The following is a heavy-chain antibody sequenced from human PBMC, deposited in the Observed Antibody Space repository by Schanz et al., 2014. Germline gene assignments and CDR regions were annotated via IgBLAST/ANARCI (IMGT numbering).Heavy chain of an antibody. J-gene: IGHJ4*02. V-gene: IGHV1-69*08. CDR3: ARDRLECGAECYSVEGFEI. Sequence: QVQLVQSGAEVKKPGSSVKVSCKASGGTFSSDTFSWVRQAPGQGLEWMGRIVPIAGITNYAQRFQGRVTITADKSADTAYMDVSSLRSEDTAVYYCARDRLECGAECYSVEGFEIWGQGTLVIVSS. D-gene: IGHD2-21*01. CDR1: GGTFSSDT. CDR2: IVPIAGIT.